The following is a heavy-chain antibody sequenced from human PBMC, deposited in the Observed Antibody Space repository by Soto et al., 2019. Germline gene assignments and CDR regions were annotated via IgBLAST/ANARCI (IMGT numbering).Heavy chain of an antibody. V-gene: IGHV4-59*01. Sequence: ETLSLTCPVSGGSISSYYWSWIRQPPGKGLEWIGYIYYSGSTNYNPSLKSRVTISVDTSKNQFSLKLSSVTAADTAVYYCARGSGIVLVPAAWDYYYYGMDVWGQGTTVTVSS. D-gene: IGHD2-2*01. J-gene: IGHJ6*02. CDR1: GGSISSYY. CDR3: ARGSGIVLVPAAWDYYYYGMDV. CDR2: IYYSGST.